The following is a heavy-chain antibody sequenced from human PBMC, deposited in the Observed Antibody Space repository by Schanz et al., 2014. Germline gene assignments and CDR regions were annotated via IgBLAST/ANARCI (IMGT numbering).Heavy chain of an antibody. J-gene: IGHJ4*02. CDR2: ISSSSSTI. V-gene: IGHV3-48*04. CDR1: GFTFSKAW. D-gene: IGHD3-16*01. CDR3: ARGTPFLCDY. Sequence: VQLVESGGGVVQPGRSVRLSCAASGFTFSKAWMSWVRQAPGKGLEWVSYISSSSSTIYYADSVKGRFTISRDSARNSLYLQMSSLRAEDTAVYYCARGTPFLCDYWGQGTLVTVSS.